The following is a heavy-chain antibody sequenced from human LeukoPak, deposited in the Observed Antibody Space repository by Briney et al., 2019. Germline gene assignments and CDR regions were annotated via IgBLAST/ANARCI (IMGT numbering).Heavy chain of an antibody. D-gene: IGHD1-26*01. V-gene: IGHV1-69*02. J-gene: IGHJ4*02. CDR3: ARSPSGSYYNFDY. Sequence: SVKASCKASGGTFSSYTISWVRQAPGQGLEWMGRIIPILGIANYAQKFQGRVTITADKSTSTAYMELSSLRSEDTAVYYCARSPSGSYYNFDYWGQGTLVTVSS. CDR2: IIPILGIA. CDR1: GGTFSSYT.